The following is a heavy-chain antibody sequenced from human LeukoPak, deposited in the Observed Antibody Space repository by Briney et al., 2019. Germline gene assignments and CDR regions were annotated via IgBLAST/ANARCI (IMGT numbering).Heavy chain of an antibody. J-gene: IGHJ4*02. Sequence: KASETLSLTCTVSGGSISSGDYYWSWIRQPPGKGLEWIGEINHSGSTNYNPSLKSRVTISVDTSKNQFSLKLSSVTAADTAVYYCARVGGMTTVTRISRYYFDYWGQGTLVTVSS. D-gene: IGHD4-17*01. V-gene: IGHV4-39*07. CDR3: ARVGGMTTVTRISRYYFDY. CDR2: INHSGST. CDR1: GGSISSGDYY.